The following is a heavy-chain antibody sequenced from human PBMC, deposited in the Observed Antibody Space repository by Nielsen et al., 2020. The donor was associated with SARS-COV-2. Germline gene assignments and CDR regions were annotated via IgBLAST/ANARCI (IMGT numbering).Heavy chain of an antibody. CDR2: ISWNSGSI. V-gene: IGHV3-9*01. CDR3: AREERYYYYGLDV. D-gene: IGHD1-1*01. Sequence: SLKISCAASGFTFDDYAMHWVRQAPGKGLEWVSGISWNSGSIGYADSVKGRFTISRDNSKNTLYLQMNSLRAEDTAVYYCAREERYYYYGLDVWGQGTTVTVSS. CDR1: GFTFDDYA. J-gene: IGHJ6*02.